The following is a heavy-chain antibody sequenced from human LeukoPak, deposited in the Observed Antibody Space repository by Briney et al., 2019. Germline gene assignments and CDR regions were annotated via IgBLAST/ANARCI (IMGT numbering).Heavy chain of an antibody. CDR3: ARHPDDYYDSSGYYPPDY. CDR2: IYPGDSDT. D-gene: IGHD3-22*01. V-gene: IGHV5-51*01. CDR1: GYSFTSYW. Sequence: GESLKISCKGSGYSFTSYWIGWVRQMPGKGLEWMGIIYPGDSDTRYSPSFQGQVTISADKSISTAYLQWSSLKASDTAMYYCARHPDDYYDSSGYYPPDYWGQGTLVTVSS. J-gene: IGHJ4*02.